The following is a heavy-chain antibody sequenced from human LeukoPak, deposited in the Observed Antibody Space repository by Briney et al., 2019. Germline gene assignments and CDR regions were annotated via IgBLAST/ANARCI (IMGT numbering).Heavy chain of an antibody. CDR2: FDPEDGQT. Sequence: ASVKVSCKLSGHTLSELSMHWVRQAPEKGLEWMGGFDPEDGQTIYSQKFQGRVTMTEDTFTDTAYMELSSLGSEDTAIYYCVTDSGSYFRLDAFDIWGPRTVVTFSS. V-gene: IGHV1-24*01. D-gene: IGHD1-26*01. CDR1: GHTLSELS. CDR3: VTDSGSYFRLDAFDI. J-gene: IGHJ3*02.